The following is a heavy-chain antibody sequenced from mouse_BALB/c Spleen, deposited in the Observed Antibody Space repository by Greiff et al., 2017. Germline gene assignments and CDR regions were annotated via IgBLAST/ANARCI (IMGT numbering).Heavy chain of an antibody. Sequence: EVKLVESGGGLVQPGGSLKLSCAASGFTFSSYTMSWVRQTPEKRLEWVAYISNGGGSTYYPDTVKGRFTISRDNAKNTLYLQMSSLKSEDTAMYYCARHGGYGNYAWFAYWGQGTLVTVSA. J-gene: IGHJ3*01. CDR3: ARHGGYGNYAWFAY. CDR1: GFTFSSYT. D-gene: IGHD2-1*01. V-gene: IGHV5-12-2*01. CDR2: ISNGGGST.